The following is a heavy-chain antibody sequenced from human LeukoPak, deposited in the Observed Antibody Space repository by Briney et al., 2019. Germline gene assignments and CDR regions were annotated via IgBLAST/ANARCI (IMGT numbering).Heavy chain of an antibody. Sequence: QPGGSLRLACAASGFTLRNYRMHWVRQGPGKGLVWVSCISSDGSSTRYADSVKDRFTISRDNAKNTLYLQMNSLRAEDTAVYYCGRGGSPPEALGDTFDVWGQGTMVTVSS. CDR2: ISSDGSST. CDR3: GRGGSPPEALGDTFDV. J-gene: IGHJ3*01. V-gene: IGHV3-74*01. D-gene: IGHD1-26*01. CDR1: GFTLRNYR.